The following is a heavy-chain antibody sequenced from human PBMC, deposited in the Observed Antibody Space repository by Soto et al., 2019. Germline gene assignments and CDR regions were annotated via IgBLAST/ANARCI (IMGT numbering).Heavy chain of an antibody. CDR1: GGTFSSYA. Sequence: QVQLVQSGAEVKKPGSSVKVSCKASGGTFSSYAISWVRQAPGQGLEWMGGIIPIFGTANYAQKFQGRVTITADESTSTAYMELSSLSSEDTAVYYCARASLRHIAVVTASYYGMDVWGQGTTVTVSS. CDR2: IIPIFGTA. D-gene: IGHD2-21*02. CDR3: ARASLRHIAVVTASYYGMDV. V-gene: IGHV1-69*01. J-gene: IGHJ6*02.